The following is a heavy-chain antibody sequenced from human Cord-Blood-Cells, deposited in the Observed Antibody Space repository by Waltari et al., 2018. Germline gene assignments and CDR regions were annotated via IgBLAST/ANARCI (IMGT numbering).Heavy chain of an antibody. CDR2: INPNSGGT. CDR1: GYTFTGYY. Sequence: QVQLVQSGAEVKKPGASVKVSCKASGYTFTGYYLYWVRPAPGQGLEWMGWINPNSGGTNYAQKFQGRVTMTRDTSISTAYMELSRLRSDDTAVYYCARDIYDFWSGYYFDYWGQGTLVTVSS. J-gene: IGHJ4*02. CDR3: ARDIYDFWSGYYFDY. D-gene: IGHD3-3*01. V-gene: IGHV1-2*02.